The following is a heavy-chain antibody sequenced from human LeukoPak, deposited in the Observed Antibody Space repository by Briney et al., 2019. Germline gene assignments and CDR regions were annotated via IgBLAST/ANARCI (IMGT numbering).Heavy chain of an antibody. J-gene: IGHJ4*02. D-gene: IGHD3-3*01. Sequence: GGSLRLSCAASGFTVSSNYMSWVRQAPGKGLEWVSVIYSGGSTYYADSVKGRLTISRDNSKNTLYLQMNSLRAEDTAVYYCARDLITNFGVVDYWGQGTLVTVSS. CDR3: ARDLITNFGVVDY. CDR1: GFTVSSNY. V-gene: IGHV3-66*02. CDR2: IYSGGST.